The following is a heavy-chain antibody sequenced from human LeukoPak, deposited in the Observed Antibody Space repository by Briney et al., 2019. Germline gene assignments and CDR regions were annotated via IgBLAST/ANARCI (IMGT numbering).Heavy chain of an antibody. Sequence: ASVKVSCKASGYTFTGYYMHWVRQAPGQGLEWMGWINPNSGGTNYAQKFQGRVTMTRDTSISTAYMELSRLRSDDTAVYYFARVLGLNMYSGSYDYWGQGTLVTVSS. CDR2: INPNSGGT. CDR3: ARVLGLNMYSGSYDY. CDR1: GYTFTGYY. V-gene: IGHV1-2*02. J-gene: IGHJ4*02. D-gene: IGHD1-26*01.